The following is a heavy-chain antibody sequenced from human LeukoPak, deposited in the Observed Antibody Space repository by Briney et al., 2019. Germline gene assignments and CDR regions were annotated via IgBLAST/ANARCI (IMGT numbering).Heavy chain of an antibody. V-gene: IGHV4-34*01. CDR1: GGSFSGYY. CDR2: INHSGST. CDR3: AGPRGYSYGRFDY. Sequence: SETLSLTCAVYGGSFSGYYWSWIRQPPGKGLEWIGEINHSGSTNDNPSLKSRVTISVDTSKNQFSLKLSSVTAADTAVYYCAGPRGYSYGRFDYWGQGTLVTVSS. D-gene: IGHD5-18*01. J-gene: IGHJ4*02.